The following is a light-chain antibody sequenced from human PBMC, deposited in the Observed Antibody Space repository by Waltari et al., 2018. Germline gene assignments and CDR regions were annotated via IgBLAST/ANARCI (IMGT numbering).Light chain of an antibody. CDR2: DAT. V-gene: IGLV2-23*01. J-gene: IGLJ2*01. CDR3: CSYAGSTTPVV. Sequence: QSALTPPASVSGSPGQSITMSCTGTSSDLGNYNLVSWYQQHPDKAPKLIIYDATKRPSGVSNRFSGSKSGNTASLTISGLQAEDEADYYCCSYAGSTTPVVFGGGTKLTVL. CDR1: SSDLGNYNL.